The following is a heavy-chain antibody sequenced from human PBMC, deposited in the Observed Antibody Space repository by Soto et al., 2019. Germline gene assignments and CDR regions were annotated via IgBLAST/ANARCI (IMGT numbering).Heavy chain of an antibody. CDR1: GYPFTGYY. Sequence: GASVKVSCKASGYPFTGYYMHWLRQAPGQGLEWMGWINPNSGGTNYAQKFQGWVTMTRDKSINTAYMEVNRLKSDDTAIYYCARVFSNWNYDFDYWGQGTLVTVS. V-gene: IGHV1-2*04. D-gene: IGHD1-7*01. CDR3: ARVFSNWNYDFDY. CDR2: INPNSGGT. J-gene: IGHJ4*02.